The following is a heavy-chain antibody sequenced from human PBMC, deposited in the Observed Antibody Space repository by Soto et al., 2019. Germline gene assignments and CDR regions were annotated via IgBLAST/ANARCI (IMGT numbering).Heavy chain of an antibody. J-gene: IGHJ6*02. Sequence: GGSLRLSCAASGFTFSSYGMHWVRQAPGKGLEWVAVISYDGSNKYYADSVKGRFTISRDNSKNTLYLQMNSLRAGDTAVYYCAKVALAARPSNYYYYGMDVWGQGTTVTVSS. CDR3: AKVALAARPSNYYYYGMDV. CDR1: GFTFSSYG. V-gene: IGHV3-30*18. D-gene: IGHD6-6*01. CDR2: ISYDGSNK.